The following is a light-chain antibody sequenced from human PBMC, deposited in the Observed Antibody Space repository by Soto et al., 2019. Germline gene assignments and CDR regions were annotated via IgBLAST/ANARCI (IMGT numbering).Light chain of an antibody. V-gene: IGKV2-28*01. Sequence: DIVMTQSPLSLPVTPGEPASISCRSSQSLLHSNGNNYLEWYLQKPGQSPQLLIYLGSSRASGVPDRFSGSGSGTDFTLTISSLEPEDFSVYYCQQRYNWPITFGQGTRLEIK. CDR2: LGS. CDR1: QSLLHSNGNNY. CDR3: QQRYNWPIT. J-gene: IGKJ5*01.